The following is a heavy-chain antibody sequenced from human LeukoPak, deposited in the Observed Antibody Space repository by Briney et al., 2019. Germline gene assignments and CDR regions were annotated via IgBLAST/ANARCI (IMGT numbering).Heavy chain of an antibody. V-gene: IGHV3-23*01. CDR2: IGRGGGAT. D-gene: IGHD3-10*01. CDR3: AKHYYDSGRWTFDI. Sequence: GGSLRLSCAASGFTFSSYAMSWVRQSPGKGLEWVSIIGRGGGATYYADSVKGRFTISRDNSKNTLYLQMNGLRAEDTAVYYCAKHYYDSGRWTFDIWGQGTTVTVSS. CDR1: GFTFSSYA. J-gene: IGHJ3*02.